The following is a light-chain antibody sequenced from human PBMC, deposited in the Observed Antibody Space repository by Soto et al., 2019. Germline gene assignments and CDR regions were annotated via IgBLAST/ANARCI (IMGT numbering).Light chain of an antibody. J-gene: IGKJ1*01. CDR3: QHYGSSPWT. CDR1: QTVSDSY. V-gene: IGKV3-20*01. CDR2: HAS. Sequence: EIVLTQSAGTLSLSPGQRATLSCRASQTVSDSYLAWFQQKPGQAPRLLIYHASTRAAGVPDRFSGSGSGTDFSLTINRLEPEDFAVYYCQHYGSSPWTFGQGTKVEIK.